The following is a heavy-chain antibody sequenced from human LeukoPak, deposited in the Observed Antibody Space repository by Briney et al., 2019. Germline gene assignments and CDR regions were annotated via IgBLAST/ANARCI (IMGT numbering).Heavy chain of an antibody. CDR1: GFTVSSNY. J-gene: IGHJ4*02. CDR3: ARGGYSSSSNKDFDY. Sequence: GGSLRLSCAASGFTVSSNYMSWVRQAPGKGLEWVSVIYSGGSTYYADSVKGRFTISRDNAKNSLYLQMNSLRAEDTAVYYCARGGYSSSSNKDFDYWGQGTLVTVSS. D-gene: IGHD6-6*01. V-gene: IGHV3-53*01. CDR2: IYSGGST.